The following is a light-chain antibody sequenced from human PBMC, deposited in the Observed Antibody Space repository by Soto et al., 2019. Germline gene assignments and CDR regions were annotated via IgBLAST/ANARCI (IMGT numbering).Light chain of an antibody. Sequence: EIVLTQSPGTLSLSPWERATLSCRASQSVSSSSLAWYQQKPGQAPRLLISGTSSRATGIPDRFSGSGSRTDFTLTISRLEPEDFAVYFCQQYRTFGQGTKVDIK. J-gene: IGKJ1*01. CDR3: QQYRT. V-gene: IGKV3-20*01. CDR2: GTS. CDR1: QSVSSSS.